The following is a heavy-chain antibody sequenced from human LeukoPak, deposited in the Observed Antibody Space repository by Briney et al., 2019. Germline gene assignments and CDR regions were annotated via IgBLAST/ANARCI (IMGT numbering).Heavy chain of an antibody. J-gene: IGHJ4*02. CDR1: GFTFSSYA. D-gene: IGHD1-26*01. Sequence: GGSLRLSCAASGFTFSSYAMHWVRQAPGKGLEWVALISYDGSNKYYADSVKGRFTISRDNSKNTVYLQMNSLRDEDTAFYYCAREKQSGGTSFDYWGQGSLVSVSS. V-gene: IGHV3-30*04. CDR2: ISYDGSNK. CDR3: AREKQSGGTSFDY.